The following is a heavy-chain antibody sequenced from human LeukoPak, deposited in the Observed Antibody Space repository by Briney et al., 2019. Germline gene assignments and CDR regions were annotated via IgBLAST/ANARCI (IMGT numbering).Heavy chain of an antibody. D-gene: IGHD3-10*01. CDR2: ISSSGSTI. Sequence: GGSLRLSCAASGFTFSDYYMSWIRQAPGKGLEWVSYISSSGSTIYYADSVKGRFTISRDNAKNSLYLQMNSLRAEDTAVYYCARDPFYGSGSYSPDYWGQGTLVTVSS. J-gene: IGHJ4*02. CDR3: ARDPFYGSGSYSPDY. V-gene: IGHV3-11*04. CDR1: GFTFSDYY.